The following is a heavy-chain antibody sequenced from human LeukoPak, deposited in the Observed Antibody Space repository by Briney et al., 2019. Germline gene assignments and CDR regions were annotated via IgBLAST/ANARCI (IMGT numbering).Heavy chain of an antibody. D-gene: IGHD3-16*01. J-gene: IGHJ5*02. Sequence: SETLSLTCTVSGGSISTTSYSWGWIRQPPGKGLEWIGEINHSGSTNYNPSLKSRVTISVDTSKNQFSLKLSSVTAADTAVYYCARRGSDNYVWGTWFDPWGQGTLVTVSS. CDR3: ARRGSDNYVWGTWFDP. CDR1: GGSISTTSYS. V-gene: IGHV4-39*07. CDR2: INHSGST.